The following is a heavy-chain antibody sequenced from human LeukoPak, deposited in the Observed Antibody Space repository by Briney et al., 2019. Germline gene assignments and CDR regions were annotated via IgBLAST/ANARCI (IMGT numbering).Heavy chain of an antibody. V-gene: IGHV3-53*01. CDR1: GFTVSSNY. CDR3: ARWQQLFRGWFDP. D-gene: IGHD6-13*01. Sequence: GGSLRLSCAASGFTVSSNYMSWVRQAPGKGLEWVSVIYSGGSTYYADSVKGRFTISRDNSKNTLYLQMNSLRAEDTAVYYCARWQQLFRGWFDPWGQGTLVTVSS. J-gene: IGHJ5*02. CDR2: IYSGGST.